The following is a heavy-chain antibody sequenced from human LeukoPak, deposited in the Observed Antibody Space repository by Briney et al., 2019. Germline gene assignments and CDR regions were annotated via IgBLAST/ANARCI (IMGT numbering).Heavy chain of an antibody. CDR1: GFTFSSYE. CDR3: ARFRSGGRIDY. Sequence: GGSLRLSCAASGFTFSSYEMNWVRQAPGKGLEWVSYISSSGSTIYYADSVKGRFTISRDNAKNSLYLQLNSLRAEDTAVYYCARFRSGGRIDYWGQGTLVTVSS. D-gene: IGHD3-10*01. V-gene: IGHV3-48*03. CDR2: ISSSGSTI. J-gene: IGHJ4*02.